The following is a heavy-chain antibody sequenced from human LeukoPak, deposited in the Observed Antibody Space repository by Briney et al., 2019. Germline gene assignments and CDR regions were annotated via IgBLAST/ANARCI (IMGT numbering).Heavy chain of an antibody. J-gene: IGHJ4*02. V-gene: IGHV4-31*03. CDR3: ARATYDLLTGYYLDS. CDR1: GGSITSGRYY. CDR2: SYYSGST. D-gene: IGHD3-9*01. Sequence: PSQTLSLTCSVSGGSITSGRYYWTWIRQYPEKGLEWIGYSYYSGSTHFKPSLKSRAAISLDKSKNQFSLNLTSATAADTAVYYCARATYDLLTGYYLDSWGREPWSPSPQ.